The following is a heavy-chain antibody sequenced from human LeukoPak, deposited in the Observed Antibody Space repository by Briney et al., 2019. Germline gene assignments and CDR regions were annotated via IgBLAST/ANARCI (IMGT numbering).Heavy chain of an antibody. Sequence: SETLSLTCTVSGGSISSSSYYWGWIRQPPGKGLEWIGSIYYSGSTYYNPSLKSRVTISVDTSKNQFSLNLSSVTAADTAVYYCARGQGTVTTHWGQGTMVTVSS. CDR2: IYYSGST. V-gene: IGHV4-39*01. D-gene: IGHD4-11*01. CDR1: GGSISSSSYY. J-gene: IGHJ4*02. CDR3: ARGQGTVTTH.